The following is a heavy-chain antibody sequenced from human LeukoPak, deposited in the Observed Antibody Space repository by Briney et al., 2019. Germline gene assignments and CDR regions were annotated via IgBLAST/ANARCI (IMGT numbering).Heavy chain of an antibody. Sequence: GGSLRLSCAASGFTFSSYAMSWVRQAPGKGLEWVSALSNIGSSTSYADSVKGRFTISRDNAKNSLYLQMNSLRAEDTAVYYCARGETLEYFQHWGQGTLVTVSS. CDR3: ARGETLEYFQH. CDR1: GFTFSSYA. J-gene: IGHJ1*01. V-gene: IGHV3-23*01. CDR2: LSNIGSST.